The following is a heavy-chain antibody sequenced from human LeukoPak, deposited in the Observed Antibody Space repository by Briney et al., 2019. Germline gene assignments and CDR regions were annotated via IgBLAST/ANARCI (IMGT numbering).Heavy chain of an antibody. CDR3: AKFGLTNPYSSGWYRDAFDI. Sequence: GRSPRPSCAAAASTFDAYGMDWVRQAPGKGLEWGSCISWDIGRIGYADSVNGRFTISRDNAKNSLYLQMNNLRAEDTALYYCAKFGLTNPYSSGWYRDAFDIWGQGTMVTVSS. D-gene: IGHD6-19*01. CDR2: ISWDIGRI. CDR1: ASTFDAYG. J-gene: IGHJ3*02. V-gene: IGHV3-9*01.